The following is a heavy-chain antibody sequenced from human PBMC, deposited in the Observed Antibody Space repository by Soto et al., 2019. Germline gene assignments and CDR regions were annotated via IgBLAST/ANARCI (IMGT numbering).Heavy chain of an antibody. J-gene: IGHJ5*02. CDR1: GFTFSSYA. CDR3: AAIKTPHSGSGLNWFDP. D-gene: IGHD3-10*01. V-gene: IGHV3-23*01. CDR2: ISGSGGST. Sequence: EVQLLESGGGLVQPGGSLRLSCAASGFTFSSYAMSWVRQAPGKGLEWVSAISGSGGSTYYADSVKGRFTISRDNSKNTLYLQMNSLRAEDTAVYYCAAIKTPHSGSGLNWFDPWGQGTLVTVSS.